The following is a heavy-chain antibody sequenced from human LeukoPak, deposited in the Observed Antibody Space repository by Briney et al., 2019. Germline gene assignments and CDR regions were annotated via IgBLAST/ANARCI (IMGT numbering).Heavy chain of an antibody. Sequence: GGSLRLSCAASGFTFSSYAMSWVRQAPGKGLEWVSAISGSGGSTYYADSVKGRFTISRDNSKNTLYLQMNSLRAEDTAVYYCTREVSGSLYFDYWGQGALVTVSS. CDR1: GFTFSSYA. CDR3: TREVSGSLYFDY. CDR2: ISGSGGST. V-gene: IGHV3-23*01. D-gene: IGHD1-26*01. J-gene: IGHJ4*02.